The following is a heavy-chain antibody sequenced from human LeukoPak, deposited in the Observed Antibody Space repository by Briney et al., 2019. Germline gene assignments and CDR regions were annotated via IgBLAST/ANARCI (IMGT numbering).Heavy chain of an antibody. Sequence: SQTLSLTCAISGDSFSSNSVTWNWIRQSPSRGLEWLGRTYYRSTWYNDYAVSVRGRITVNPDTSKNQFSLHLNSVTPEDTAVYYCARRLAQYDCFDPWGQGILVTVSS. V-gene: IGHV6-1*01. CDR3: ARRLAQYDCFDP. CDR2: TYYRSTWYN. D-gene: IGHD3-9*01. J-gene: IGHJ5*02. CDR1: GDSFSSNSVT.